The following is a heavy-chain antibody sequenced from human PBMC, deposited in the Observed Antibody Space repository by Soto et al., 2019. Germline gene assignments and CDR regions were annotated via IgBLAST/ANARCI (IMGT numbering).Heavy chain of an antibody. D-gene: IGHD6-19*01. V-gene: IGHV3-23*01. CDR3: ESSSGWYGRGAY. CDR2: ISGSGGST. J-gene: IGHJ4*02. Sequence: EVQLLESGGGLVQPGGSLRLSCAASGFTFSSYAMSWVRQAPGKGLEWVSAISGSGGSTYYADSVKGRFTISRDNSKNTLYLQMNSLRAEDTAVYYCESSSGWYGRGAYWGQGTLVTVSS. CDR1: GFTFSSYA.